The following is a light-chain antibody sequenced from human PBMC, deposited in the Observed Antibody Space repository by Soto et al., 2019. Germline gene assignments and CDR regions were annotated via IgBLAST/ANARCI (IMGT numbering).Light chain of an antibody. CDR1: QFVSNK. V-gene: IGKV3-15*01. CDR3: QQYYDWWT. J-gene: IGKJ1*01. CDR2: DAS. Sequence: IVMTQSPATLSVSPGERATLSCRASQFVSNKLAWYQQKPGQAPRLLIYDASTRATGITARFSGSGSGTEFTLIISGLQSEDFVVYYCQQYYDWWTFGQGTKVESK.